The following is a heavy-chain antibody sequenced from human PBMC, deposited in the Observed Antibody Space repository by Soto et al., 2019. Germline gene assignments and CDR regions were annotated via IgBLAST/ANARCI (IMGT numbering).Heavy chain of an antibody. J-gene: IGHJ6*02. D-gene: IGHD2-21*02. CDR1: GGSISYEYYH. CDR3: AREDDGGDRDYYGLDV. Sequence: QVQLQQSGPGLVKPSQTLSLTCTVSGGSISYEYYHWTWIRQSPGKGLEGLGYIHYSGSIIYNSSSTSRVTISVDTSKTQFSMQLSSVPAADTAVYFCAREDDGGDRDYYGLDVWGQGTTVTVSS. V-gene: IGHV4-30-4*08. CDR2: IHYSGSI.